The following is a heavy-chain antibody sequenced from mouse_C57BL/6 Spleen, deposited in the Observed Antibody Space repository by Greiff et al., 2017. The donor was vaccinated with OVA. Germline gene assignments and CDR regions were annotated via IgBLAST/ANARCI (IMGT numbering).Heavy chain of an antibody. J-gene: IGHJ4*01. CDR2: LSSGGDYI. CDR3: TRTHYYGSSSYAMDY. Sequence: EVKLVESGEGLVKPGGSLKLSCAASGFTFSSYAMSWVRQTPEKRLEWVAYLSSGGDYIYYADTVKGRFTISRDNARNTLYLQMSSLKSEDTAMYYCTRTHYYGSSSYAMDYWGQGTSVTVSS. V-gene: IGHV5-9-1*02. CDR1: GFTFSSYA. D-gene: IGHD1-1*01.